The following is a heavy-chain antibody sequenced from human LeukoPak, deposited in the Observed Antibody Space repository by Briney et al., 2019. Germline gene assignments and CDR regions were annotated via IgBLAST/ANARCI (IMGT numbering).Heavy chain of an antibody. Sequence: PGGSLRLSCAASGFTFSSYAMSWVRQAPGKGLEWVSAISGSGGSTYYADSVKGRFTISRDNSKNTLYLQMNSLRAEDTAVYYCAKVQYCSSTSCYVFDHWGQGTLVTVSS. CDR1: GFTFSSYA. CDR3: AKVQYCSSTSCYVFDH. D-gene: IGHD2-2*01. V-gene: IGHV3-23*01. CDR2: ISGSGGST. J-gene: IGHJ4*02.